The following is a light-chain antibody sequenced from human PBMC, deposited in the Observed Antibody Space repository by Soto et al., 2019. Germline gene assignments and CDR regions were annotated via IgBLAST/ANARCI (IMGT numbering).Light chain of an antibody. V-gene: IGKV3D-15*01. J-gene: IGKJ5*01. Sequence: ETVMTQSPATLSLSPGERATLSCRASQSVRTKLAWYQQKPGQAPRLLIYGASSRATGIPARFSGSGSGTEFTLTISSLQSEDSGVYYCQQYNKWTAVITFGQGTRLEIX. CDR3: QQYNKWTAVIT. CDR2: GAS. CDR1: QSVRTK.